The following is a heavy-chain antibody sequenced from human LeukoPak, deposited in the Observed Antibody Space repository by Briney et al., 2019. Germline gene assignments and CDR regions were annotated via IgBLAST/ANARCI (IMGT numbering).Heavy chain of an antibody. CDR2: ISGSGGTT. V-gene: IGHV3-23*01. CDR3: AKPSSIVIVPTALQRSLDY. D-gene: IGHD2/OR15-2a*01. J-gene: IGHJ4*02. Sequence: GGSLRLSCTASGSTFRNYAMTWVRQAPGKGLEWVSTISGSGGTTYYADSVQGRLSISRDNSKNTLSLQMNSLRAEDTAVYYCAKPSSIVIVPTALQRSLDYWGQGALVTVSS. CDR1: GSTFRNYA.